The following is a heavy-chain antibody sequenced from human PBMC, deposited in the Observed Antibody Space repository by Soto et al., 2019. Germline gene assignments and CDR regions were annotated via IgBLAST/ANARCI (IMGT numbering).Heavy chain of an antibody. Sequence: SETLSLTCAVYGGSFSGYYWSWIRQPPGKGLEWIGEINHSGSTNYNPSLKSRVTISVDTSKNQFFLKLSSVTAADTAVYYFARTLRRTIFGVVTHMQKNDYWGQGTLVTVSS. J-gene: IGHJ4*02. CDR1: GGSFSGYY. V-gene: IGHV4-34*01. CDR2: INHSGST. D-gene: IGHD3-3*01. CDR3: ARTLRRTIFGVVTHMQKNDY.